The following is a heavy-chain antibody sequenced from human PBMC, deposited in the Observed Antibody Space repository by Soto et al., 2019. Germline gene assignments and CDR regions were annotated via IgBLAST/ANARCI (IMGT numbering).Heavy chain of an antibody. D-gene: IGHD2-15*01. CDR1: GGSISSGDYY. J-gene: IGHJ5*02. CDR3: ARYLVVVAATRRHNWFDP. CDR2: IYYSGST. Sequence: SETLSLTCTVSGGSISSGDYYWSWIRQPPGKGLEWIGYIYYSGSTYYNPSLKSRVTISVDTSKNQFSLKLSSVTAADTAVYYCARYLVVVAATRRHNWFDPWGQGTLVTVSS. V-gene: IGHV4-30-4*01.